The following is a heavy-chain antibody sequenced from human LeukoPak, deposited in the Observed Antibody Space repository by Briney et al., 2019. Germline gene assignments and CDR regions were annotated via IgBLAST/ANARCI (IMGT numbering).Heavy chain of an antibody. V-gene: IGHV3-23*01. CDR1: GFTFSAYA. CDR3: ARDPNGDHIGAFDM. CDR2: IRGGGGSA. D-gene: IGHD4-17*01. J-gene: IGHJ3*02. Sequence: GGPLRLSCTASGFTFSAYAMMWVRQAPGKGPEWVSAIRGGGGSAFYADSVKGRFTISRDNSKYTLFLQMNSLRAEDTAVYYCARDPNGDHIGAFDMWGPGTIVTVSS.